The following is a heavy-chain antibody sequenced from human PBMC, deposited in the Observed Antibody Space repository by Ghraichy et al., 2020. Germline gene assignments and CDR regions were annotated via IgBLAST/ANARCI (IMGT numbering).Heavy chain of an antibody. J-gene: IGHJ6*02. CDR3: AKDLGGAMLRGVVYGMDV. CDR1: GFTFSGNA. Sequence: GGSLRLSCAASGFTFSGNAMSWVRQAPGKGLEWVSAISGSGGGTFYADSVKGRFTISRDNSKNTLYLQMNSLRAEDTAVYYCAKDLGGAMLRGVVYGMDVWGQGTTVTVSS. D-gene: IGHD3-10*01. V-gene: IGHV3-23*01. CDR2: ISGSGGGT.